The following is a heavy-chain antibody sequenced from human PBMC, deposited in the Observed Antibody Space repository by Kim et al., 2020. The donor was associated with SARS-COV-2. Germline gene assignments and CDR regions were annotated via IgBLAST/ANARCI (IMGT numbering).Heavy chain of an antibody. CDR1: GGSISSSSYY. Sequence: SETLSLTCTVSGGSISSSSYYWGWIRQPPGKGLEWIGSIYYSGSTYYNPSLKSRVTISVDTSKNQFSLKLSSVTAADTAVYYCARYCSSTSCEQGYGMDVWGQGTTVTVSS. J-gene: IGHJ6*02. CDR2: IYYSGST. V-gene: IGHV4-39*01. CDR3: ARYCSSTSCEQGYGMDV. D-gene: IGHD2-2*01.